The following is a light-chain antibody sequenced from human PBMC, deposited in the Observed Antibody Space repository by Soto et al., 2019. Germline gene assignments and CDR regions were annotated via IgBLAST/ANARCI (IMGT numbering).Light chain of an antibody. CDR2: AAS. J-gene: IGKJ5*01. CDR3: QQSYSGPPIT. Sequence: DNQMTQSPSSLSASVGDRVTITCRASQTISTYLNWYQQKPGKAPKLLIYAASSLQSGVPSRFSGSGSGTDFTLTISSLQPEDFATYYCQQSYSGPPITFGQGTRLEIE. CDR1: QTISTY. V-gene: IGKV1-39*01.